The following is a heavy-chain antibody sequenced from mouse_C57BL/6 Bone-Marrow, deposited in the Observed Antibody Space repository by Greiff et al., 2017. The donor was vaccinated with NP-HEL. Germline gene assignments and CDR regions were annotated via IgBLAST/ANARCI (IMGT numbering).Heavy chain of an antibody. CDR1: GYTFTEYT. D-gene: IGHD1-1*01. CDR3: ARHEEWDYGSFYWYFDV. J-gene: IGHJ1*03. CDR2: FYPGSGSI. V-gene: IGHV1-62-2*01. Sequence: QVQLKQSGAELVKPGASVKLSCKASGYTFTEYTIHWVKQRSGQGLEWIGWFYPGSGSIKYNEKFKDKATLTADKSSSTVYMELSRLTSEDSAVYFCARHEEWDYGSFYWYFDVWGTGTTVTVSS.